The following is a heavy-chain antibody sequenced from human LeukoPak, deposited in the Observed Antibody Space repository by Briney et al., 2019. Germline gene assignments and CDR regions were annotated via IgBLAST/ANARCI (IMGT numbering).Heavy chain of an antibody. CDR2: IHYSGST. CDR1: GGSINGYY. J-gene: IGHJ5*02. V-gene: IGHV4-59*08. Sequence: PSETLSLTCSVSGGSINGYYCGWIRQSPGKGLEWVGYIHYSGSTNYNPSLRSRVTMSVDMSKNQFSVNLNSVTAADTAVYYCARLHSARAEEFDPWGQGTLVTVSS. CDR3: ARLHSARAEEFDP.